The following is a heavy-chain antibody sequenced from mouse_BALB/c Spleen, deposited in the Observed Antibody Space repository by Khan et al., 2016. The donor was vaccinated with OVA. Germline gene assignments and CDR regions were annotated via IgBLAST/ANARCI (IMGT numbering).Heavy chain of an antibody. J-gene: IGHJ3*01. CDR2: ISPGSGDT. CDR1: GYTFTDYY. D-gene: IGHD1-2*01. Sequence: QVQLQQSGAELARPGASVKLSCKASGYTFTDYYINWVKQRTGQGLEWIGEISPGSGDTYYNEKFKGMATLTADKSSTTAYMQLSSLTSEASAVNFCARRNYFGYTFAYWGQGTLVTVSA. V-gene: IGHV1-77*01. CDR3: ARRNYFGYTFAY.